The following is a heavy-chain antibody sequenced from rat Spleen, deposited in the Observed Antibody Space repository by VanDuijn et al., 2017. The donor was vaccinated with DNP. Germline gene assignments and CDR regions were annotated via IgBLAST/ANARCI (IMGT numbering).Heavy chain of an antibody. D-gene: IGHD1-5*01. Sequence: EVQLVESGGGLVQPGRSMKLSCAASGFTFSNYDMAWVRQAPKKGLEWVATIGYDGRSTYYRDSVKGRFTISRDNAKSTLYLQMDSLRSEDTANYYCTAPTYNGHIGYLDYWGQGVMVTVSS. CDR1: GFTFSNYD. CDR3: TAPTYNGHIGYLDY. CDR2: IGYDGRST. J-gene: IGHJ2*01. V-gene: IGHV5-7*01.